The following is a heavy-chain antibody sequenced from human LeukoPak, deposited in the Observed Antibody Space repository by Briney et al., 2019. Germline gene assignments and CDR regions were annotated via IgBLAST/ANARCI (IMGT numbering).Heavy chain of an antibody. CDR2: ISYDGSNK. D-gene: IGHD4-17*01. CDR3: AREHYGDLYFDY. J-gene: IGHJ4*02. V-gene: IGHV3-30*03. CDR1: GFTFSSYG. Sequence: PGGSLRLSCAASGFTFSSYGMHWVRQAPGKGLEWVAVISYDGSNKYYADSVKGRFTISRDNSKNTLYLQMNSLRAEDTAVYCCAREHYGDLYFDYWGQGTLVTVSS.